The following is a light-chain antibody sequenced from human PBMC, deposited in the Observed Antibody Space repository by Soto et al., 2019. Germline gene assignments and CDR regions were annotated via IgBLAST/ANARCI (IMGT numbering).Light chain of an antibody. CDR1: QSISNY. CDR3: HQRYNWPRVT. V-gene: IGKV3-11*01. Sequence: EILLTQSPGTLSLSPGERATLPCRGSQSISNYLASYQQKPGQAPRLLIYDASNRATGIPASFSGSGSGTDFTLTITSLETADFAVYFCHQRYNWPRVTFGQGTRLEI. J-gene: IGKJ5*01. CDR2: DAS.